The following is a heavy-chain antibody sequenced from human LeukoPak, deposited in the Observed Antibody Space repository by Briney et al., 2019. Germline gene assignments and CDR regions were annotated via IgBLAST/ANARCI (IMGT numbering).Heavy chain of an antibody. CDR3: ARHMTTVITWFDF. Sequence: KPSETLSLTCTVSGGSIGAFYWSWIRQSPGKGLEWIGYIFNTLRTNYNPSLKSRVTISIDTSNNQFSLNLRSVTAADTAIYYCARHMTTVITWFDFWGQGALVTVSS. CDR1: GGSIGAFY. V-gene: IGHV4-59*08. CDR2: IFNTLRT. D-gene: IGHD4-17*01. J-gene: IGHJ4*02.